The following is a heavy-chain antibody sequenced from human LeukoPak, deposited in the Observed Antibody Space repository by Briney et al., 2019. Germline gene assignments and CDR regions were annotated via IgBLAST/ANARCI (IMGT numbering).Heavy chain of an antibody. V-gene: IGHV3-7*01. CDR3: ARGAPYCSPTSCIGLDY. CDR2: IKPDGGEK. Sequence: GGSLRLSCAASGFTFSDYWMTWVRQAPGKGLEWVANIKPDGGEKYYVDSVKGRFTISRDNAKNSLYLQLNSLGAEDTAVYYCARGAPYCSPTSCIGLDYWGQGTLVAVSS. CDR1: GFTFSDYW. D-gene: IGHD2-2*01. J-gene: IGHJ4*02.